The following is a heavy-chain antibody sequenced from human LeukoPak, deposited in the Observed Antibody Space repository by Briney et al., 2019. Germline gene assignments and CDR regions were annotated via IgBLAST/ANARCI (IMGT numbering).Heavy chain of an antibody. CDR1: GYTFTSYY. D-gene: IGHD4-11*01. Sequence: ASVKVSCKASGYTFTSYYMHWVRQAPGQGLEWMGIINPSGGSASYAQKFQGRVTMTRDTSTSTVYMELSSLRSEDTAVYYCARDRTYSNYGIGNWFDPWGQGTLVTVSS. J-gene: IGHJ5*02. CDR2: INPSGGSA. CDR3: ARDRTYSNYGIGNWFDP. V-gene: IGHV1-46*01.